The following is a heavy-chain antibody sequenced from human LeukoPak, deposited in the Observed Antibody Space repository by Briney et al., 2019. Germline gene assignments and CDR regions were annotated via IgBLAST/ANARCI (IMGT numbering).Heavy chain of an antibody. CDR2: VSWDGDTT. CDR1: RFTFDDYI. D-gene: IGHD1-26*01. J-gene: IGHJ3*02. Sequence: GGSLRLSCAASRFTFDDYIMHWVRQAPGKGLEWVSLVSWDGDTTYYADSVKGRFTISRDNSKNSLYLQMNSLRTEDTALYYCAKARGLIVGAFDIWSQGTTVTVSS. V-gene: IGHV3-43*01. CDR3: AKARGLIVGAFDI.